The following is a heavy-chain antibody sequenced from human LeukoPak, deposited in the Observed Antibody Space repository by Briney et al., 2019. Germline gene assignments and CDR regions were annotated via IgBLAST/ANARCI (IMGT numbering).Heavy chain of an antibody. D-gene: IGHD2-2*01. V-gene: IGHV3-7*01. J-gene: IGHJ4*02. CDR2: IKHDGSEK. Sequence: GGSLRLSCAASGFTFSSYSMNWVRQAPGKGLEWVANIKHDGSEKYYVESVKGRFTISRDNAKNSLYLQMNSLRAEDTAVYYCARDRDCSSTSCYPLKQYWGQGTLVTVSS. CDR3: ARDRDCSSTSCYPLKQY. CDR1: GFTFSSYS.